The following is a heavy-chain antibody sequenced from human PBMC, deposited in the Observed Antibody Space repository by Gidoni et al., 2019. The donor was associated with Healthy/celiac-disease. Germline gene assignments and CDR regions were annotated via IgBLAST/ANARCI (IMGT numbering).Heavy chain of an antibody. CDR3: AKPAYSSSSFDY. V-gene: IGHV3-30*18. D-gene: IGHD6-6*01. CDR2: ISYDGSNK. J-gene: IGHJ4*02. Sequence: QVQLVESGGGVVHPGRSLRLSCAASGFTFSSFGRHWVRQAPGKGLDWVAVISYDGSNKYYADYVKGRFTISRDNSKNTLYLQMNSLRAEDTAVYYCAKPAYSSSSFDYWGQGTLVTVSS. CDR1: GFTFSSFG.